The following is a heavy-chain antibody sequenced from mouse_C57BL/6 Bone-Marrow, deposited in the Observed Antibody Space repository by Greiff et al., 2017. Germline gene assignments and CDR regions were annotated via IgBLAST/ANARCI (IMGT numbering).Heavy chain of an antibody. V-gene: IGHV1-81*01. CDR2: IYPRSGNT. D-gene: IGHD2-3*01. CDR3: ARDGYYDAMDY. J-gene: IGHJ4*01. Sequence: QVQLQQSGAELARPGASVKLSCKASGYTFTSYGISWVKQRTGQGLEWIGEIYPRSGNTYYNEKFKGKATLTADKSSSTAYMELLSLTSEDSAVYFCARDGYYDAMDYWGQGTSVTVSS. CDR1: GYTFTSYG.